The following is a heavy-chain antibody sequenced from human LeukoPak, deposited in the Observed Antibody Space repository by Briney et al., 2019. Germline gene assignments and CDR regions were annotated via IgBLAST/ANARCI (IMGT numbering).Heavy chain of an antibody. CDR2: IWYDGSNK. CDR1: GFTFSSYG. V-gene: IGHV3-33*01. Sequence: GGSLRLSCAVSGFTFSSYGMHWVRQAPGKGLEWVAVIWYDGSNKYYADSVKGRFTISRDNSKNTLYLQMNSLRAEDTAVYYCARDYNWGSGWYFDLWGRGTLVTVSS. J-gene: IGHJ2*01. CDR3: ARDYNWGSGWYFDL. D-gene: IGHD7-27*01.